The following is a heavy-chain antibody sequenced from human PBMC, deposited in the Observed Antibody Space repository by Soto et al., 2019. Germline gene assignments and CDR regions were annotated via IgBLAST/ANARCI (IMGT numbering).Heavy chain of an antibody. D-gene: IGHD6-19*01. Sequence: SETLSLTCAVSGYSISSGYYWGWIRQPPGKGLEWIGYIYYSGSTNYNPSLKSRVTISVDTSKNQFSLKLSSVTAADTAVYYCARAPDGAVDGIFDYWGQGTLVTVSS. CDR1: GYSISSGYY. CDR3: ARAPDGAVDGIFDY. CDR2: IYYSGST. J-gene: IGHJ4*02. V-gene: IGHV4-61*01.